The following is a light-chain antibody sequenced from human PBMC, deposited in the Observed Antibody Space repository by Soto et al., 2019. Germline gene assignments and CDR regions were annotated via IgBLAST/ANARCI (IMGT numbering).Light chain of an antibody. J-gene: IGKJ4*01. CDR2: AAS. CDR3: QKCKVAPFT. V-gene: IGKV1-27*01. CDR1: QGIDNY. Sequence: DIQMTQSPSSLSSSVGDIFTITCRASQGIDNYLAWYQQKPGKAPKLLIYAASTLQSGVPSRFTGSGSGTDFTLTISSLQPEDAATYYCQKCKVAPFTFGGGTKVDIK.